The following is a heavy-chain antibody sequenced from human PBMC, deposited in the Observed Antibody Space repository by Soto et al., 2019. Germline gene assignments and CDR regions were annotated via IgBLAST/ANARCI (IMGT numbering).Heavy chain of an antibody. V-gene: IGHV3-23*01. CDR2: VSGRGGSK. D-gene: IGHD4-17*01. CDR1: GFTFNHYA. CDR3: AKDSTVTTSLYFYYYGFDV. Sequence: GGSLRLSCTASGFTFNHYAMTWVRQAPGRGLEWVASVSGRGGSKKYADSVKGRFIISRDNSNSTLYLQMDSLGGEDTAVYYCAKDSTVTTSLYFYYYGFDVWGQGTTVTVSS. J-gene: IGHJ6*01.